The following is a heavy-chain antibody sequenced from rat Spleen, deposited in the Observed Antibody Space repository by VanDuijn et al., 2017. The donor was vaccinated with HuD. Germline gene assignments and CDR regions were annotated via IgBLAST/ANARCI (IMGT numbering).Heavy chain of an antibody. V-gene: IGHV5-17*01. J-gene: IGHJ2*01. Sequence: EVQLVESGGGLVQPGRSLKLSCAASGFTFSDYGMAWVRQAPKKGLEWVATIIYDDTTYYRDSVKGRFTLSRDNSKSTLYLQMDGLRSEDTAIYYCARRRRDWFYFDYWGQGVMVTVSS. CDR2: IIYDDTT. CDR3: ARRRRDWFYFDY. CDR1: GFTFSDYG. D-gene: IGHD1-1*01.